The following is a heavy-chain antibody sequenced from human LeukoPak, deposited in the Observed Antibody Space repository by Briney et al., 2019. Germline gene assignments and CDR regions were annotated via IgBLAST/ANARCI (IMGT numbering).Heavy chain of an antibody. Sequence: ASVKVSCKASGYTFTSYDINWVRQATGQGLEWMGWTNPNSGNTGYAQKFQGRVTMTRNTSISTAYMELSSLRSEDTAVYYCARKGWNYYGSGSYYPILYYYGMDVWGQGTTVTVSS. CDR1: GYTFTSYD. V-gene: IGHV1-8*01. CDR2: TNPNSGNT. D-gene: IGHD3-10*01. CDR3: ARKGWNYYGSGSYYPILYYYGMDV. J-gene: IGHJ6*02.